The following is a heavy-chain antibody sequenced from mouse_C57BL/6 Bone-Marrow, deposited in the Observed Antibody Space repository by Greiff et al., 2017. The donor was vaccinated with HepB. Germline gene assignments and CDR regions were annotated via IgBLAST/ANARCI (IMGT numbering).Heavy chain of an antibody. D-gene: IGHD2-1*01. CDR2: IHPSDSDT. CDR3: AIVRGYYGNYGAY. CDR1: GYTFTSYW. Sequence: QVQLKQPGAELVKPGASVKVSCKASGYTFTSYWMHWVKQRPGQGLEWIGRIHPSDSDTNYNQKFKGKATLTVDKSSSTAYMQLSSLTSEDSAVYYCAIVRGYYGNYGAYWGQGTLVTVSA. V-gene: IGHV1-74*01. J-gene: IGHJ3*01.